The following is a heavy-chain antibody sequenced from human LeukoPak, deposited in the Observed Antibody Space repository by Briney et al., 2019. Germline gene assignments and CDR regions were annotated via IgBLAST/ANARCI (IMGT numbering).Heavy chain of an antibody. V-gene: IGHV3-53*01. D-gene: IGHD6-13*01. CDR3: ARERRSSWYAGYNWFDP. CDR1: GFTVSSNY. CDR2: IYSGGST. Sequence: PGGSLRLSCAASGFTVSSNYMSWVRQAPGKGLEWVSVIYSGGSTYYADSVKGRFTISRDNSKNTLYLQMNSLRAEDTAVYYCARERRSSWYAGYNWFDPWGQGTLVTVSS. J-gene: IGHJ5*02.